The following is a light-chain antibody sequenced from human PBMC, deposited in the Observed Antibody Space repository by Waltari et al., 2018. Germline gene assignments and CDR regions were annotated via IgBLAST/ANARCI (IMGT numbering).Light chain of an antibody. CDR1: SSDVGTYNY. V-gene: IGLV2-14*01. Sequence: QSALTQPASVSGSPGQSITISCTGTSSDVGTYNYVSWYQQYPGKAPQLMIYEVSYWPSGISNRFSGSKSGNTATLTISGLQAGDEADYYCSSYTSTNTGVFGTGTKVTVL. CDR2: EVS. J-gene: IGLJ1*01. CDR3: SSYTSTNTGV.